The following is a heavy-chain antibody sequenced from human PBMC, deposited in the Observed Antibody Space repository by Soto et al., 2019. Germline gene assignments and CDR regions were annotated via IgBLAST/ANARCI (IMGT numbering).Heavy chain of an antibody. V-gene: IGHV3-53*02. CDR2: IYSGGTT. Sequence: EVQLVETGGGLIQPGGSLRLSCEVTGFTVSSNYMSWVGQAPGKGLEWVSVIYSGGTTYSADSVKGRFTISRDDSKNTLYRQMNSLRAEDTAVYYCARAWWSSSRWFDPWGQGTLVTVSS. J-gene: IGHJ5*02. CDR3: ARAWWSSSRWFDP. D-gene: IGHD6-6*01. CDR1: GFTVSSNY.